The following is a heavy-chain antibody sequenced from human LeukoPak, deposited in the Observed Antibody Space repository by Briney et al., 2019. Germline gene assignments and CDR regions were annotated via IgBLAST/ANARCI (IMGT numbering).Heavy chain of an antibody. CDR2: IYYSGST. CDR1: GGSISSYY. D-gene: IGHD6-6*01. Sequence: PSETLSLTCTVSGGSISSYYWSWIRRPPGKGLEWIGYIYYSGSTNYNPSLKSRVTISVDTSKKQFSLKLSSVTAADTAVYYCARDFSSSSSVYYYYYMDVWGKGTSVTVSS. J-gene: IGHJ6*03. CDR3: ARDFSSSSSVYYYYYMDV. V-gene: IGHV4-59*01.